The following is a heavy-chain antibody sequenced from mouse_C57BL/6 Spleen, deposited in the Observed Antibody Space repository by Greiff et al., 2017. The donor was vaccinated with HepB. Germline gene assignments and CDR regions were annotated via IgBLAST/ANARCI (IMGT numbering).Heavy chain of an antibody. V-gene: IGHV5-17*01. CDR1: GFTFSDYG. CDR2: ISSGSSTI. CDR3: ARQGYYDYDDAMDY. J-gene: IGHJ4*01. Sequence: EVNLVESGGGLVKPGGSLKLSCAASGFTFSDYGMHWVRQAPEKGLEWVAYISSGSSTIYYADTVKGRFTISRDNAKNTLFLQMTSLRSEDTAMYYCARQGYYDYDDAMDYWGQGTSVTVSS. D-gene: IGHD2-4*01.